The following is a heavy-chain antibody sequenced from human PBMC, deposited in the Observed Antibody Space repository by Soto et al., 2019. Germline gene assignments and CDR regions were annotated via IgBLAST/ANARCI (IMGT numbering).Heavy chain of an antibody. J-gene: IGHJ4*02. CDR2: IIPIFGTA. V-gene: IGHV1-69*13. Sequence: ASVKVSCKASGGTFSSYAISWVRQAPGQGLEWMGGIIPIFGTANYAQKFQGRVTITADESTSTAYMELSSLRSEDTAVYYCARGVVYCSGGSCYSKVQGGLDYWGQGTVVTVSS. CDR1: GGTFSSYA. D-gene: IGHD2-15*01. CDR3: ARGVVYCSGGSCYSKVQGGLDY.